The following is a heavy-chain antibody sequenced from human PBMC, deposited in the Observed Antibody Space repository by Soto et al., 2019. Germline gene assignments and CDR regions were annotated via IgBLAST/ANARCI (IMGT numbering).Heavy chain of an antibody. J-gene: IGHJ4*02. D-gene: IGHD1-7*01. V-gene: IGHV3-30*18. CDR3: AKDRVGGTFYTPLAF. Sequence: WWSLRLSCHASVFNFDNYGMHWVRQAPGKGLEWVAVITYDGSFQYYADSVKGRFTISRDNSKNTLSLHLNTLKPEDTAVYHCAKDRVGGTFYTPLAFRGQGTLVTVSS. CDR1: VFNFDNYG. CDR2: ITYDGSFQ.